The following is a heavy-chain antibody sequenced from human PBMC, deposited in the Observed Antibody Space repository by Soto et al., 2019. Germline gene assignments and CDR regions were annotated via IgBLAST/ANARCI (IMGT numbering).Heavy chain of an antibody. CDR2: VDTRGSST. Sequence: VLLLESGGGLVQPGGSLRLSCAASGFTFSSYAMNWVRQAPGKGLEWVSNVDTRGSSTYFADSVKGRFTISRDNAKNRLYLQMNSLRGEDTAVYYCAKSVTETTGFFDYWGQGTLVTVSS. CDR3: AKSVTETTGFFDY. V-gene: IGHV3-23*05. CDR1: GFTFSSYA. J-gene: IGHJ4*02. D-gene: IGHD1-20*01.